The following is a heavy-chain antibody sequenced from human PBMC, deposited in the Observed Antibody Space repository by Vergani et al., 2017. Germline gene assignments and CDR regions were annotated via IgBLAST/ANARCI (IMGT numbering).Heavy chain of an antibody. CDR3: ARGGRYCSGGSFYSVVDFDY. D-gene: IGHD2-15*01. Sequence: EVQLVESGGGLVQPGGSLRLSCAASGFTFSSYWMSWVRQAPGKGLEWVANIKQDGSEKYYVDSVKGRFTISRDNAKNSLYLQMNSLRAEDTAVYYCARGGRYCSGGSFYSVVDFDYWGQGTLVTVSS. V-gene: IGHV3-7*01. CDR2: IKQDGSEK. CDR1: GFTFSSYW. J-gene: IGHJ4*02.